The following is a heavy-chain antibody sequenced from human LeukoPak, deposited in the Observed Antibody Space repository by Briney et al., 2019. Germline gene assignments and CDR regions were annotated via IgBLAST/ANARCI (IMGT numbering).Heavy chain of an antibody. J-gene: IGHJ4*02. CDR3: AREACPYRLCYYDSSGYSLNYYFDY. CDR1: GFTFSSYA. D-gene: IGHD3-22*01. Sequence: PGGSLRLSCAASGFTFSSYAMHWVRQAPGKGLEWVALISYDGSNKYYADSVKGRFTISRDNSKSTLYLQMNSLRAEDTAVYYCAREACPYRLCYYDSSGYSLNYYFDYWGQGTLVTVSS. V-gene: IGHV3-30-3*01. CDR2: ISYDGSNK.